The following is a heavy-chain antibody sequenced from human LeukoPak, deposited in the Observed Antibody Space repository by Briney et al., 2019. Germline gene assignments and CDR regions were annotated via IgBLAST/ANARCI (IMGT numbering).Heavy chain of an antibody. CDR1: GYSISSGYY. CDR3: ARDLVGWGDSAYNWFDP. Sequence: SETLSLTCAVSGYSISSGYYWGWIRQPPGKGLEWIGNVYHSGSTYYNPSLKSRVTISVNTSKNQFSLKLSSVTAADTAVYYCARDLVGWGDSAYNWFDPWGQGTLVTVSS. CDR2: VYHSGST. D-gene: IGHD2-8*02. V-gene: IGHV4-38-2*02. J-gene: IGHJ5*02.